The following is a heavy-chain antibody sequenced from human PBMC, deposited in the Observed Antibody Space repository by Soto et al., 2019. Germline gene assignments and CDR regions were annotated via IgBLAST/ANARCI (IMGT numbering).Heavy chain of an antibody. J-gene: IGHJ4*02. CDR1: GGSFSGYY. D-gene: IGHD6-13*01. CDR3: AREGPPIAAATFDY. V-gene: IGHV4-34*01. CDR2: INHSGST. Sequence: PSETLSLTCAVYGGSFSGYYWSWIRQPPGKGLEWIGEINHSGSTNYNPSLKSRVTISVDTSKNQFSLKLSSVTAADTAVYYCAREGPPIAAATFDYWGQGTLVTVSS.